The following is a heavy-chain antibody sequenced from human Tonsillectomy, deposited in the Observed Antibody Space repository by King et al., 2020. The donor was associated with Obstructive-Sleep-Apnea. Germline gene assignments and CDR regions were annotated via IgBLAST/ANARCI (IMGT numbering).Heavy chain of an antibody. CDR1: GFTFSSYA. D-gene: IGHD2-21*02. CDR3: ARDRIVYCGGYCYSHAFDI. CDR2: ISYDGSNK. Sequence: VQLVESGGGVVQPGRSLRLSCAASGFTFSSYAMHWVRQAPGKGLEWVAVISYDGSNKYYADSVKGRFTISRDNSKNTLSLQMNSLRAEDTAVYYCARDRIVYCGGYCYSHAFDIWGQRTMVTVSS. V-gene: IGHV3-30-3*01. J-gene: IGHJ3*02.